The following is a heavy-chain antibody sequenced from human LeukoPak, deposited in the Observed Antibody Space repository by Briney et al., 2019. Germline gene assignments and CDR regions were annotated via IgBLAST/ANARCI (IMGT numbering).Heavy chain of an antibody. CDR2: IFPSGGEI. CDR3: ATYRQVLLPFES. CDR1: GFTFSSYE. Sequence: GGSLRLSCAASGFTFSSYEMNWVRQPPGKGLEWVSSIFPSGGEIHYADSVRGRFTISRDNSKSTLSLQMNSLRVEDTAIYYCATYRQVLLPFESWGQGTLVTVSS. V-gene: IGHV3-23*01. D-gene: IGHD2-8*02. J-gene: IGHJ4*02.